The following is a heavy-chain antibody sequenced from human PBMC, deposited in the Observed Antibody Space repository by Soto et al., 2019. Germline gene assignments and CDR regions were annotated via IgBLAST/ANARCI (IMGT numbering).Heavy chain of an antibody. Sequence: GGSLRLSCAASGFTFSSYAMSWVRQAPGKGLEWVSAISGSGGSTYYADSVKGRFTISRDNSKNTLYLQMNSLRAEDTAVYYCAKGPPYYYGSGSYYNPYYFDYWGQGTLVTVSS. CDR2: ISGSGGST. CDR1: GFTFSSYA. V-gene: IGHV3-23*01. CDR3: AKGPPYYYGSGSYYNPYYFDY. J-gene: IGHJ4*02. D-gene: IGHD3-10*01.